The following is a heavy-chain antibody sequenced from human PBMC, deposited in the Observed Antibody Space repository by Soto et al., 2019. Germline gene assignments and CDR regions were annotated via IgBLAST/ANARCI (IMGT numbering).Heavy chain of an antibody. D-gene: IGHD4-4*01. CDR1: GGSISIGDYY. Sequence: SETLSLTCTVSGGSISIGDYYWSCIRQPPGKGLEWIGYIYYSGSTYYNPSLKSRVTISVDTSKNQFSLKLSSVTAADTAVYYCARRTNRLQPRYYYYGMDVWGQGTTVTVSS. CDR2: IYYSGST. CDR3: ARRTNRLQPRYYYYGMDV. V-gene: IGHV4-30-4*01. J-gene: IGHJ6*02.